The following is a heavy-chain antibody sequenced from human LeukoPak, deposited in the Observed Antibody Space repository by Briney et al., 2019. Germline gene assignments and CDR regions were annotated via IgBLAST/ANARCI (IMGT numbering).Heavy chain of an antibody. D-gene: IGHD7-27*01. Sequence: PSETLSLTCAVSGGSISSGGYYWSWIRQPAGKGLEWIGRIYTSGSTNYNPSLKSRVTISVDTSKNQFSLKLSSVTAADTAVYYCARDQTGDQYFNLWGRGTLVTVSS. CDR2: IYTSGST. CDR1: GGSISSGGYY. J-gene: IGHJ2*01. CDR3: ARDQTGDQYFNL. V-gene: IGHV4-61*02.